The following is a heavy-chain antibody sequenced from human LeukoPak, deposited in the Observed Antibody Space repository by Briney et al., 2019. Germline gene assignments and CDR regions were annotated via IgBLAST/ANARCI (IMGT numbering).Heavy chain of an antibody. CDR2: INQDGSVK. Sequence: GGSLRLSCAASGFTFTTCSMSWVRQTPGKGLEFVANINQDGSVKNYVGSVKGRFTISRDNAKNSLYLQMSSLRVDDTAIYYCARDPGFSSFDYWGQGTLVTVSS. V-gene: IGHV3-7*01. CDR1: GFTFTTCS. CDR3: ARDPGFSSFDY. D-gene: IGHD3-3*02. J-gene: IGHJ4*02.